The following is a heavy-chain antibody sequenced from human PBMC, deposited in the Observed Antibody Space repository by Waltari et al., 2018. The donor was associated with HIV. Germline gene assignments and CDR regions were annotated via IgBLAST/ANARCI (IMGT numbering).Heavy chain of an antibody. V-gene: IGHV4-39*07. CDR1: GGSISSSSYY. J-gene: IGHJ5*02. CDR2: IYYSGST. D-gene: IGHD3-3*01. Sequence: QLQLQESGPGLVKPSETLSLTCTVSGGSISSSSYYWGWIRQPPGKGLEWIGRIYYSGSTYYNPSLKSRVTISVDTSKNQFSLKLSSVTAADTAVYYCARAPVLRFLEWFPNNWFDPWGQGTLVTVSS. CDR3: ARAPVLRFLEWFPNNWFDP.